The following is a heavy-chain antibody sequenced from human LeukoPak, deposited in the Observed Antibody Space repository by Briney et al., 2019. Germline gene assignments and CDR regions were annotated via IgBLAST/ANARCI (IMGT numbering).Heavy chain of an antibody. Sequence: SETLSLTCAVSGYSISSGYYWGWIRQPPGKGLEWIGYIYYSGSTYYNPSLKSRVTISVDTSKNQFSLKLSSVTAADTAVYYCARDTIVVVPAAIGSGYYYYYMDVWGKGTTVTVSS. D-gene: IGHD2-2*02. V-gene: IGHV4-38-2*02. CDR3: ARDTIVVVPAAIGSGYYYYYMDV. CDR2: IYYSGST. J-gene: IGHJ6*03. CDR1: GYSISSGYY.